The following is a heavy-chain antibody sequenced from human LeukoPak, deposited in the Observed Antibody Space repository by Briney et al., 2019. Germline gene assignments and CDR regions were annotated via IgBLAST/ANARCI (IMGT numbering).Heavy chain of an antibody. CDR1: GYTFTSYA. CDR2: IYAGNGNT. CDR3: ALRPITIFGVVDLDY. D-gene: IGHD3-3*01. Sequence: ASVKVSCKASGYTFTSYAMHWVRQAPGQRLEWMGWIYAGNGNTKYSQKFQGRVTITRDTSASTAYMELSSLRSEDTAVYYCALRPITIFGVVDLDYWGQGTLVTVSS. V-gene: IGHV1-3*01. J-gene: IGHJ4*02.